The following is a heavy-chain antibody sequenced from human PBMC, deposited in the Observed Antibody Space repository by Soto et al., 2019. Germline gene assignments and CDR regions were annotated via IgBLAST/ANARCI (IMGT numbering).Heavy chain of an antibody. CDR1: GFTFSSYA. Sequence: PGGSLRLSCAASGFTFSSYAMSWVRQAPGKGLEWVSVIYSGGSTYYADSVKGRFTISRDNSKNTLYLQMNSLRAEDTAVYYCARVFYGDSSFDYWGQGTLVTVSS. J-gene: IGHJ4*02. D-gene: IGHD4-17*01. V-gene: IGHV3-53*01. CDR2: IYSGGST. CDR3: ARVFYGDSSFDY.